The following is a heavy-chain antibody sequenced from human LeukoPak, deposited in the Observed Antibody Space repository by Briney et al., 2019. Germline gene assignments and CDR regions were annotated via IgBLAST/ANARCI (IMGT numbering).Heavy chain of an antibody. CDR1: GGTFISYA. CDR3: ARVCSGGSCYEDFYYGMDV. J-gene: IGHJ6*02. D-gene: IGHD2-15*01. CDR2: IIPTLGIA. Sequence: ASVTVSYKASGGTFISYAINWVRQAPGQGREWMGRIIPTLGIANYAQKFQGRVTITADKSTSTTYLEVSSLRSEDTAVYYCARVCSGGSCYEDFYYGMDVWGQGTTVTVSS. V-gene: IGHV1-69*04.